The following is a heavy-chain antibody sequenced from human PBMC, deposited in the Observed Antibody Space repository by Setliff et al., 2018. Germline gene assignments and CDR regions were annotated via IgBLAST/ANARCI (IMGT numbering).Heavy chain of an antibody. D-gene: IGHD3-10*01. Sequence: TGESLKISCAASGFSLSTYDVIYGMNWVRQTPGKGLEWISFINIGSSAIYYADSVKGRFTISRDNAKNSLYLQMNNLRVDDTAMYYCARGVNHAFDIWGQGTMVTVSS. J-gene: IGHJ3*02. CDR1: GFSLSTYDVIYG. CDR2: INIGSSAI. CDR3: ARGVNHAFDI. V-gene: IGHV3-48*01.